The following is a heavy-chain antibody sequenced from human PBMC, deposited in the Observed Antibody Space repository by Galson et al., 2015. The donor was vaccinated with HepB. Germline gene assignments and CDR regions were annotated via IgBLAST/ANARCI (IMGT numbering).Heavy chain of an antibody. D-gene: IGHD5-24*01. V-gene: IGHV4-31*03. CDR3: ASSPRDGYNTQYYFDY. J-gene: IGHJ4*02. CDR1: GGSISSGGYY. Sequence: LSLTCTVSGGSISSGGYYWSWIRQHPGKGLEWIGYIYYSGSTYYNPSLKSRVTISVDTSKNQFSLKLSSVTAADTAVYYCASSPRDGYNTQYYFDYWGQGTLVTVSS. CDR2: IYYSGST.